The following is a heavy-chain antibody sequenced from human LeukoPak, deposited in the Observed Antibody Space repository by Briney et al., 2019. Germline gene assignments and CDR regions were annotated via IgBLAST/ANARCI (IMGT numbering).Heavy chain of an antibody. Sequence: GGSLRLSCAASGFTFSNYGMNWVRQAPGKGLEWVSVISDSGGKTHYADSGKGRFTIARDNSKNTLYLQMNSLRLEDTAVYYCATRPGYRAFDYWGQGTLVTVSS. CDR1: GFTFSNYG. D-gene: IGHD1-1*01. CDR3: ATRPGYRAFDY. V-gene: IGHV3-23*01. CDR2: ISDSGGKT. J-gene: IGHJ4*02.